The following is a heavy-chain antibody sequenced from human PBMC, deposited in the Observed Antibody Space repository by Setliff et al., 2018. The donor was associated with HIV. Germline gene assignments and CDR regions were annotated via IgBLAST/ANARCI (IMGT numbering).Heavy chain of an antibody. J-gene: IGHJ1*01. CDR2: ISSSGST. CDR3: ARDPYCSGDGCFRYYQH. D-gene: IGHD2-15*01. CDR1: NVSINSYY. V-gene: IGHV4-4*07. Sequence: SETLSLTCTVSNVSINSYYWSWIRQPAGRALEWIGRISSSGSTNYNPSLKSRVKMSIDTSKNQFSQKLSSVTAADTAVYFCARDPYCSGDGCFRYYQHWGRGTLVTISS.